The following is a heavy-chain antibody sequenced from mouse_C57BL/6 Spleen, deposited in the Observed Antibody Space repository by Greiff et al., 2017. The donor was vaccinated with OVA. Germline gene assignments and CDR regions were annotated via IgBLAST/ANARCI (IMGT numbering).Heavy chain of an antibody. CDR2: IYPGNGDT. CDR1: GYTFTSYH. Sequence: QVQLQQSGAELVRPGASVKMSCKASGYTFTSYHMHWVKQTPRQGLEWIGAIYPGNGDTSYNQKFKGKATLTVDKSSSTAYMQLSSLTSEDSAVYFCARGYYYGSAFDYWGQGTTLTVSS. D-gene: IGHD1-1*01. CDR3: ARGYYYGSAFDY. V-gene: IGHV1-12*01. J-gene: IGHJ2*01.